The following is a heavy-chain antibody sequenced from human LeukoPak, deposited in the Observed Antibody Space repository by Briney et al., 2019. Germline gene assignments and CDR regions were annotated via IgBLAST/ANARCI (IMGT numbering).Heavy chain of an antibody. CDR3: ASGPRPNYDFWSGPFLYMDV. Sequence: SVKVSCKASGGTFSSYAISWVRQAPGQGLEWMGGIIPIFGTANYAQKFQGRVTITADESMSTAYMELSSLRSEGTAVYYCASGPRPNYDFWSGPFLYMDVWGKGTTVTVSS. D-gene: IGHD3-3*01. CDR1: GGTFSSYA. CDR2: IIPIFGTA. J-gene: IGHJ6*03. V-gene: IGHV1-69*13.